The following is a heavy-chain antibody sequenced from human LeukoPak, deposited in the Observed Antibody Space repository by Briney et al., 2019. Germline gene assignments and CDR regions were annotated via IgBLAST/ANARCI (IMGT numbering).Heavy chain of an antibody. CDR2: INPNSGGT. CDR3: ARDRRGYYDSGSYYPLI. V-gene: IGHV1-2*02. CDR1: GYRFTGYY. Sequence: ASVKVSCEASGYRFTGYYIHWARQAPGQGLEWMGWINPNSGGTNYAQKSQGRVTMTRDTSVSTAYMEVSRLRSDDMAVYFCARDRRGYYDSGSYYPLIWGQGTLVTVSS. J-gene: IGHJ4*02. D-gene: IGHD3-10*01.